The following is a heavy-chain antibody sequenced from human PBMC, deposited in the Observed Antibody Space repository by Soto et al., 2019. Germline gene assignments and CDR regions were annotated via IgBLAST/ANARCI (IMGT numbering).Heavy chain of an antibody. CDR2: IWYDGSNI. Sequence: LSLTCAASGFTFSSYGMHWVRQAPGKGLEWVAVIWYDGSNIYYADSVKGRFTISRDNSKNTLYLQMNSLRAEDTAVYYCARDWYYGSGTYYPLDYWGRGTLVTVSS. CDR1: GFTFSSYG. J-gene: IGHJ4*02. D-gene: IGHD3-10*01. V-gene: IGHV3-33*01. CDR3: ARDWYYGSGTYYPLDY.